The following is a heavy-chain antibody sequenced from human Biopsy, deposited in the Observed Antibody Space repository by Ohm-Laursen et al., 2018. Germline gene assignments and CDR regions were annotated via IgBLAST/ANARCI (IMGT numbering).Heavy chain of an antibody. CDR1: GFSFTGYY. D-gene: IGHD6-19*01. J-gene: IGHJ4*02. Sequence: GASVKVSCKASGFSFTGYYIHWVRQASGQGLEWMGWISPKSGGTNYAQKFQGNITMTKNTSMSTAYMEMSRLRSDDTAVYYCALQSVAQMKNFDYWGQGTLVTVPS. V-gene: IGHV1-2*02. CDR2: ISPKSGGT. CDR3: ALQSVAQMKNFDY.